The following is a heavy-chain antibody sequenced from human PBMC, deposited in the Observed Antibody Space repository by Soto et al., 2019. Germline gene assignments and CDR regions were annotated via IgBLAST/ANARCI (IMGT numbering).Heavy chain of an antibody. CDR3: ARHENPTILGGAGWFEP. CDR2: IDPSDSYT. Sequence: SLKISCKGSGYSFTSYWIICVLPLPGKGLEWMGRIDPSDSYTNYSPSFQGHVTISADKSISTAYLQWSSLKASDTAMYYCARHENPTILGGAGWFEPWGQGTLVTVSS. D-gene: IGHD3-3*01. J-gene: IGHJ5*02. CDR1: GYSFTSYW. V-gene: IGHV5-10-1*01.